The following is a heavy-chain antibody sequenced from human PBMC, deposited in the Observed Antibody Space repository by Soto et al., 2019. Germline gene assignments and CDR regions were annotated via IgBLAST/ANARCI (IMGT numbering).Heavy chain of an antibody. Sequence: SETLSLTCTVSGDSISSGGYYSSWIRQHPGKGLEWIGNIYYSGSTYYSPSLKSRLTMSVDTSKNQFSLKLTSVTAADTAVYHCARRSAGSGYGHFDYWGQGTLVTVSS. V-gene: IGHV4-31*03. D-gene: IGHD5-12*01. CDR1: GDSISSGGYY. CDR3: ARRSAGSGYGHFDY. J-gene: IGHJ4*02. CDR2: IYYSGST.